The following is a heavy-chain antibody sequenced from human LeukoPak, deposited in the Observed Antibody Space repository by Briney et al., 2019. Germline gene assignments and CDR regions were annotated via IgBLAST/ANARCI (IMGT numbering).Heavy chain of an antibody. CDR1: GFTFSSYA. D-gene: IGHD6-19*01. V-gene: IGHV3-30*04. Sequence: GRSLRLSCAASGFTFSSYAMHWVRQAPGKGLEWVAVISYDGSNKYYADSVKGRFTISRDNSKNTLYLQMNSLRAEDTAVYYCAKDSLAVAGPPDYWGQGTLVTVSS. CDR3: AKDSLAVAGPPDY. J-gene: IGHJ4*02. CDR2: ISYDGSNK.